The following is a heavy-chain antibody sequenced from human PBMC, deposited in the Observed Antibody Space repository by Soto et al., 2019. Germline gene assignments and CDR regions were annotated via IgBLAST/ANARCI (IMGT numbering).Heavy chain of an antibody. CDR3: AKARAQYYDFWSGYPVDY. Sequence: GGSLRLSCAASGFTFSSYAMSWVRQAPGKGLEWVSAISGSGGSSYYADSVKGRFTISRDNSKNTLYLQMNSLRAEDTAVYYCAKARAQYYDFWSGYPVDYWGQGTLVTVSS. V-gene: IGHV3-23*01. J-gene: IGHJ4*02. CDR1: GFTFSSYA. CDR2: ISGSGGSS. D-gene: IGHD3-3*01.